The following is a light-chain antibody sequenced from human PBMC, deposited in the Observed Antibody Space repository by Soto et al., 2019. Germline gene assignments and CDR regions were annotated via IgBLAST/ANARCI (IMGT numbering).Light chain of an antibody. CDR3: ETWDSNTVV. J-gene: IGLJ2*01. CDR1: SGHSSYI. CDR2: LEGSGSY. Sequence: QTVVTQSSSASASLGSSVKLTCTLSSGHSSYIIAWHQQQPGKAPRYLMKLEGSGSYNKGSGVPDRFSGSSSGADRYRTISSLQSEDEADYYCETWDSNTVVFGGGTKLTVL. V-gene: IGLV4-60*03.